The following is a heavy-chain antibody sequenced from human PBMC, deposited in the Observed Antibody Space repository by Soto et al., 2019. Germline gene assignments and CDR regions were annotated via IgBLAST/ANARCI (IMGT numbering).Heavy chain of an antibody. D-gene: IGHD3-22*01. CDR1: GGTFSSYA. J-gene: IGHJ5*02. CDR2: IIPIFGTA. Sequence: QVQLVQSGAEVKKPGSSVKVSCKASGGTFSSYAISWVRQAPGQGLEWMGEIIPIFGTANYAQKFQGRVTITADESXSXXDMELGRRRSEDTAVYYCARDRGPSSGYYPYWFDPWGQGTLVTVSS. CDR3: ARDRGPSSGYYPYWFDP. V-gene: IGHV1-69*12.